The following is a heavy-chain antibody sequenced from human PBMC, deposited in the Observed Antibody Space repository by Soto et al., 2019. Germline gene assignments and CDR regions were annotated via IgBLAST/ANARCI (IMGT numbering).Heavy chain of an antibody. CDR2: ISVSGAST. CDR1: GFTFSLYA. V-gene: IGHV3-23*01. J-gene: IGHJ4*02. Sequence: EVQLLESGGGLAQPGGSLRLSCAASGFTFSLYAMSWVRQAPGKGLEWGTGISVSGASTYYAESVKGRFTISRDNSKNTLYLQMNSLRAADTALSYCASMDRDWVRGTCSDYGGQGTRVTVSS. CDR3: ASMDRDWVRGTCSDY. D-gene: IGHD2-15*01.